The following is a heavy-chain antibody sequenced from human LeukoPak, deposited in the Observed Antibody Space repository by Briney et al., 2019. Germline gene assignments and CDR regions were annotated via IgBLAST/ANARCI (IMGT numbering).Heavy chain of an antibody. V-gene: IGHV4-61*01. D-gene: IGHD6-6*01. J-gene: IGHJ4*02. CDR3: ARRTSPNTFDY. CDR1: GGSVSSGSYY. Sequence: SQTLSLTCTVSGGSVSSGSYYWSWIRQPPGKGLEWIGYIYYSGNINYNPSLKSRVTISVDTSKNQFSLKLSSVTAADTAVYYCARRTSPNTFDYWGQGTLVTVSS. CDR2: IYYSGNI.